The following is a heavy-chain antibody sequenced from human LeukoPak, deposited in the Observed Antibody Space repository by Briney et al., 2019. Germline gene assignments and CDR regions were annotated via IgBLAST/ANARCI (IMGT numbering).Heavy chain of an antibody. V-gene: IGHV3-74*01. CDR1: GLTFSSYW. CDR3: ASDRIFYYDSSGYYEIDY. CDR2: INSDGSST. Sequence: GGSLRLSCAASGLTFSSYWMHWVRQAPGKGLVWVSRINSDGSSTSYADSVKGRFTISRDNAKNTLYLQMNSLRAEDTAVYYCASDRIFYYDSSGYYEIDYWGQGTLVTVSS. J-gene: IGHJ4*02. D-gene: IGHD3-22*01.